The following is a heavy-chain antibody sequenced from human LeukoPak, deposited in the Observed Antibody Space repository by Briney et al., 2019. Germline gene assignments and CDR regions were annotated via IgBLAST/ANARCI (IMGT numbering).Heavy chain of an antibody. V-gene: IGHV1-8*01. Sequence: ASVKVSCKASGYTFTSYDINWVRQATGQGLEWMGWMNPNSGNTGYAQKFQGRVTMTRNTSISTAYMELSSLRSEDTAVYYCARSSGWYYNYYGMDVWGQGTTVTVFS. D-gene: IGHD6-19*01. J-gene: IGHJ6*02. CDR2: MNPNSGNT. CDR1: GYTFTSYD. CDR3: ARSSGWYYNYYGMDV.